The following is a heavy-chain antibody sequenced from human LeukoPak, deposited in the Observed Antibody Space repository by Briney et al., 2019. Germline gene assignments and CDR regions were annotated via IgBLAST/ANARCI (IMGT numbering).Heavy chain of an antibody. CDR2: ISYDGSNK. V-gene: IGHV3-30*18. D-gene: IGHD6-13*01. J-gene: IGHJ4*02. CDR3: AKITSSSWSPVSSY. CDR1: GFTFSSYG. Sequence: GGALRLSCAASGFTFSSYGMYWVRQAPGKGLEWVAVISYDGSNKYYADSVKGRFTISRDNSKNTLYLQMNSLRAEDTAVYYCAKITSSSWSPVSSYWGQGTLVTVSS.